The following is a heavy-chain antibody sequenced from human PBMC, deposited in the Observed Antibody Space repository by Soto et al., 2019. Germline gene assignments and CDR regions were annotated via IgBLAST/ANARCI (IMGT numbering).Heavy chain of an antibody. D-gene: IGHD2-15*01. V-gene: IGHV1-69*06. J-gene: IGHJ5*02. CDR1: VGTFSSYA. Sequence: ASVKGSCKASVGTFSSYAISWVRQAAGPGREWMGGIIPIFGTANYAQKFQGRVTITADKSTSTAYMELSSLRSEDTAVYYCARERAPVVVAASGYNWFDPWGQGTLVTVSS. CDR2: IIPIFGTA. CDR3: ARERAPVVVAASGYNWFDP.